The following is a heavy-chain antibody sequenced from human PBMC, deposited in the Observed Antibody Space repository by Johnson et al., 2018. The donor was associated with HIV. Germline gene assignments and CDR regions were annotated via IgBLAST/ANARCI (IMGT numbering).Heavy chain of an antibody. CDR2: INQDGGEK. CDR3: ARGVYSNSWYGAFDM. D-gene: IGHD6-13*01. CDR1: GFTFSSYW. Sequence: EVQLVESGGGLVQPGGSLRLSCAASGFTFSSYWMSWVRQAPGKGLEWVANINQDGGEKIYVDSVKGRFTISRDNAKNSLYLQMNSLRAEDTAVYYCARGVYSNSWYGAFDMWGQGTMVTVSS. V-gene: IGHV3-7*01. J-gene: IGHJ3*02.